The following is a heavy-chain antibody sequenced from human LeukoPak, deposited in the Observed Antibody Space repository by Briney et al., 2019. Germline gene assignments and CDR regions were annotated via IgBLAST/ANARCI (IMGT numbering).Heavy chain of an antibody. D-gene: IGHD5-24*01. Sequence: ASVKVSCKASRYTFTGYYMHWVRQAPGQGLEWMGWINPNSGGTNYALKFQGRVTMTRDTSISTAYMELSRLRSDDTAVYYCAREMATTPFAFDYWGQGTLVTVSS. CDR2: INPNSGGT. CDR3: AREMATTPFAFDY. J-gene: IGHJ4*02. V-gene: IGHV1-2*02. CDR1: RYTFTGYY.